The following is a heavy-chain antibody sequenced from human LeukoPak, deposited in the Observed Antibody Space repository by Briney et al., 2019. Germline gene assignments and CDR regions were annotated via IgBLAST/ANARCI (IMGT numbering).Heavy chain of an antibody. J-gene: IGHJ4*02. CDR3: ARTGPYYYDSSGYYLDY. CDR2: ISYDGSNK. Sequence: GGSLRLSCAASGFTFSSYAMHWVRQAPGEGLEWVAVISYDGSNKYYADSVKGRFTISRDNSKNTLYLQMNSLRAEDTAVYYCARTGPYYYDSSGYYLDYWGQGTLVTVSS. CDR1: GFTFSSYA. D-gene: IGHD3-22*01. V-gene: IGHV3-30*04.